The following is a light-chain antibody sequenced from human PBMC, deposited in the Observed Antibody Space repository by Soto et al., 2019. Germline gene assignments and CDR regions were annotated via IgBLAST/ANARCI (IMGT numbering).Light chain of an antibody. Sequence: DIQLTQPPSSLSASLGDRATITCPASQSVRHDLGWYQQKPGKDPELLIYAASTLQSGVPLRFSGSGSGTSSTLKLSSMQPEELATYDCQQLLSYTIPVGQFKRLALK. CDR2: AAS. CDR1: QSVRHD. CDR3: QQLLSYTIP. V-gene: IGKV1-17*01. J-gene: IGKJ5*01.